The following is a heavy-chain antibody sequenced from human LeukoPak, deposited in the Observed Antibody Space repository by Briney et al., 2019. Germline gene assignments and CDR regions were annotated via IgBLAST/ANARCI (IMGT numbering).Heavy chain of an antibody. D-gene: IGHD1-26*01. Sequence: GGSLRLSCAASGFTFGSPWMHWVRQAPGKGLVWVSRINSDGSATAYADSVKGRVTISRDNAENTLYLQMNSLRVEDTAVYYCARGRGSYSADYWGQGNLVTVSS. CDR2: INSDGSAT. J-gene: IGHJ4*02. V-gene: IGHV3-74*01. CDR1: GFTFGSPW. CDR3: ARGRGSYSADY.